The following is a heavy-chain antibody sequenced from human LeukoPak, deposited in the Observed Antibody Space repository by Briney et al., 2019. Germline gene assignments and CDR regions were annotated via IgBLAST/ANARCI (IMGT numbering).Heavy chain of an antibody. Sequence: PGRSLRLSCAASGFTFDDYAMHWVRQAPGKGLEWVSGISWNSSSIGYADSVKGRFTISRDNAKNSLYLQMNSLRAEDTALYYCAKDSSPYYYGSGSYSGIDYWGQGTLVTVSS. D-gene: IGHD3-10*01. CDR3: AKDSSPYYYGSGSYSGIDY. CDR2: ISWNSSSI. J-gene: IGHJ4*02. V-gene: IGHV3-9*01. CDR1: GFTFDDYA.